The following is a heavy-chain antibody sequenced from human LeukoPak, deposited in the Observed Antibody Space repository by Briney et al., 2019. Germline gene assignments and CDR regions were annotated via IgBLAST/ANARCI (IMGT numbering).Heavy chain of an antibody. D-gene: IGHD3-10*02. V-gene: IGHV3-21*01. J-gene: IGHJ5*02. Sequence: GGSLRLSCAASGFTFSSYSMNWVRQAPGKGLEWVSSISSSSSYIYYADSVKGRFTISRDNAKNSLYLQMNSLRAEDTAVYYCARDRERAPLMFGVQNWFDPWGQGTLVTVSS. CDR2: ISSSSSYI. CDR3: ARDRERAPLMFGVQNWFDP. CDR1: GFTFSSYS.